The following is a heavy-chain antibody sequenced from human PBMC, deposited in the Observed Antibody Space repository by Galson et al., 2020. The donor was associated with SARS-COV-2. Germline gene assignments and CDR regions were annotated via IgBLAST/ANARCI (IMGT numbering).Heavy chain of an antibody. J-gene: IGHJ4*02. CDR3: ARGGEWELPYYFDY. D-gene: IGHD1-26*01. CDR2: ISSDGSNS. Sequence: GESLKISCAASGFTFSNYVMHWVRQAPGKGPEWGAVISSDGSNSFYADSLKGRFTISRDNSKSTLYLQMNSLRAEDTAVYYCARGGEWELPYYFDYWGQGTLVTVSS. V-gene: IGHV3-30*04. CDR1: GFTFSNYV.